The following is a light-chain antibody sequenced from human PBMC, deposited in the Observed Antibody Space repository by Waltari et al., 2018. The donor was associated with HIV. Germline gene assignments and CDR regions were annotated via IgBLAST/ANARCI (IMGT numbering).Light chain of an antibody. V-gene: IGLV2-14*01. Sequence: QSALTQPASVSGSPGQSITISCIGTSSAVGAYNYVSWYQHHPGKAPKVIIYEVSNRPSGVSNRFSASKSGNTASLTISGLQTEDEADYYCSSYTSISSQVFGGGTKLTVL. CDR1: SSAVGAYNY. CDR2: EVS. J-gene: IGLJ2*01. CDR3: SSYTSISSQV.